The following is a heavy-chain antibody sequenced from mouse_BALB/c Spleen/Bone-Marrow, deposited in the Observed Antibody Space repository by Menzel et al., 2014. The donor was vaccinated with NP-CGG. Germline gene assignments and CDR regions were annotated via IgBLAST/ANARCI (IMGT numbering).Heavy chain of an antibody. Sequence: LVDSGASVKISCKASGYSFTGYFMNWVKQSHGKSLEWIGRINPYNGDTFYNQKFKGKATLTVDKSSSTAHMELLSLTSEDSVVYYCGRSKYGNYDAMDYWGQGTSVTVSS. CDR1: GYSFTGYF. D-gene: IGHD2-10*02. CDR2: INPYNGDT. J-gene: IGHJ4*01. V-gene: IGHV1-37*01. CDR3: GRSKYGNYDAMDY.